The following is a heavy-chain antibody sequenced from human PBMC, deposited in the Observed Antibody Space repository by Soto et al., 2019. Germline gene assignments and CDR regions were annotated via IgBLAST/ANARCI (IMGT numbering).Heavy chain of an antibody. CDR1: GGSISSGDYY. Sequence: QVQLQESGPGLVKPSQTLSLTCTVSGGSISSGDYYWIWIRQPPGKGLQWIGYIYYSGSTYYNPSLKSRVTISVDTSKNQFSLKLSSVTAADTAVYYCARDLWFGEFIDAFDIWGQGTMVTVSS. V-gene: IGHV4-30-4*01. CDR3: ARDLWFGEFIDAFDI. CDR2: IYYSGST. D-gene: IGHD3-10*01. J-gene: IGHJ3*02.